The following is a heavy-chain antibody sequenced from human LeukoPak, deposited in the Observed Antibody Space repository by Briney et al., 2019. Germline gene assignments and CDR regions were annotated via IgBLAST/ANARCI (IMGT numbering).Heavy chain of an antibody. D-gene: IGHD3-10*01. CDR1: GGSFSGYY. J-gene: IGHJ5*02. V-gene: IGHV4-34*01. CDR3: AREKTLLWFGESRFDP. Sequence: SETLSLTCAVYGGSFSGYYWSWIRQPPGKGLEWIGEINHSGSTNYNPSLKSRVTISVDTFKNQFSLKLSSVTAADTAVYYCAREKTLLWFGESRFDPWGQGTLVTVSS. CDR2: INHSGST.